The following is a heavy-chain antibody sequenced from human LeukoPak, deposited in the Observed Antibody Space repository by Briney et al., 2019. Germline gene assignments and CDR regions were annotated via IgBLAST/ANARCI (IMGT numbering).Heavy chain of an antibody. CDR1: GFSFSSYA. CDR2: ISSSGSTI. CDR3: ARVGSYYDLSY. J-gene: IGHJ4*02. D-gene: IGHD1-26*01. V-gene: IGHV3-48*02. Sequence: GGSLRLSCAASGFSFSSYAMNWVRQAPGKGLEWVSYISSSGSTIYYADSVKGRFPISRDNAKNSLYVQMNSLRDEDSAVYYCARVGSYYDLSYWGQGTLVTVSS.